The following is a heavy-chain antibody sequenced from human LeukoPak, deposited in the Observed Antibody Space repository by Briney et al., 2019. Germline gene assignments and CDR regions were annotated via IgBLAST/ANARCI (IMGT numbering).Heavy chain of an antibody. CDR2: INPNSGGT. Sequence: ASVKVSCKASGYTFTGYYMHWVRQAPGQGLEWMGWINPNSGGTNYAQKFQGRVTMTRDTSISTAYMELSRLRSDDTAVYYCARNANSGWYFESAFDYWGQGTLVTVSS. J-gene: IGHJ4*02. V-gene: IGHV1-2*02. CDR1: GYTFTGYY. CDR3: ARNANSGWYFESAFDY. D-gene: IGHD6-19*01.